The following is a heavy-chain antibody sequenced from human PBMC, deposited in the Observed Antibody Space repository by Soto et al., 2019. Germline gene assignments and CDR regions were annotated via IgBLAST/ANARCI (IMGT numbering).Heavy chain of an antibody. D-gene: IGHD5-18*01. J-gene: IGHJ4*02. V-gene: IGHV4-61*01. CDR2: IYYSGST. CDR1: GGSVSSGSYY. Sequence: SETLSLTCTVSGGSVSSGSYYWSWIRQPPGKGLEWIGYIYYSGSTNYNPSLKSRVTISVDTSKNQFSLKLSSVTAADTAVYYCARDKASGYSYGWFDYWGQGTLVTVS. CDR3: ARDKASGYSYGWFDY.